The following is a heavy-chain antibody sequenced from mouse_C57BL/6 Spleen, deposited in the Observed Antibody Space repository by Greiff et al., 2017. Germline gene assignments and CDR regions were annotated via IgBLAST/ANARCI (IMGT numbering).Heavy chain of an antibody. CDR1: GYTFTSYT. CDR3: ARSDGYWEWFAD. J-gene: IGHJ3*01. CDR2: INPSSGYT. V-gene: IGHV1-4*01. Sequence: QVQLQQSGAELARPGASVKMSCKASGYTFTSYTMHWVKQRPGQGLEWIGYINPSSGYTKYNQKFKDKATLTADKSSSTAYMQLSSLTSEDSAVYYCARSDGYWEWFADWGQGTLVTVSA. D-gene: IGHD2-3*01.